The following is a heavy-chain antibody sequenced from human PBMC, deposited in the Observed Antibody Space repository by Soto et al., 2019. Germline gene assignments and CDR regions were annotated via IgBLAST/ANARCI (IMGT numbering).Heavy chain of an antibody. Sequence: QVHLVQSGPEVKEPGASVRVSCKASGYTFNSAGLAWVRQAPGQGLEWMGWISVDNGDTKYAQPLQARVIMTGDTSTTRLYADLRRSQSAEPAVLSCARGLSLWYCRSASCYYAAAHWGPGTLVIVSS. V-gene: IGHV1-18*01. CDR1: GYTFNSAG. J-gene: IGHJ4*02. CDR3: ARGLSLWYCRSASCYYAAAH. D-gene: IGHD2-2*01. CDR2: ISVDNGDT.